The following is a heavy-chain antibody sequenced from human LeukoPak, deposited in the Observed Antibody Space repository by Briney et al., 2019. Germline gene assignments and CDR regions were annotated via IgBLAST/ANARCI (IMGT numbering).Heavy chain of an antibody. J-gene: IGHJ3*02. Sequence: GGSLRLSFAASGFSFSYHDMHWVRQAPGKGLEFVSSIGAAGAHTFYADSVKGRFTISRDNFQSTMYLQMDGLRPEDSAVYYCARELGGTKTGGFDIWGQGTVVTVSS. V-gene: IGHV3-64*02. CDR1: GFSFSYHD. CDR3: ARELGGTKTGGFDI. D-gene: IGHD1-14*01. CDR2: IGAAGAHT.